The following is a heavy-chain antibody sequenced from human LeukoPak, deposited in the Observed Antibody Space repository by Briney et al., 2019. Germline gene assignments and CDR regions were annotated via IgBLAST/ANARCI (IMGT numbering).Heavy chain of an antibody. CDR3: ARARGGYDWDLYY. D-gene: IGHD5-12*01. J-gene: IGHJ4*02. CDR2: ISSSSSYI. Sequence: PGGSLRLSCAASGFTFSSYNMNRVRQAPGKGLEWVSSISSSSSYIYYADSVKGRFTISRDNAKNSLYLQMNSLRVEDTAVYYCARARGGYDWDLYYWGQGTLVTVSS. V-gene: IGHV3-21*01. CDR1: GFTFSSYN.